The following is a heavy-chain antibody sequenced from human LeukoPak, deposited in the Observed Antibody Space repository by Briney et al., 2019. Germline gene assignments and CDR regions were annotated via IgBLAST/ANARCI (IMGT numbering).Heavy chain of an antibody. CDR3: AREHPYYYDSSGYFPFDY. J-gene: IGHJ4*02. V-gene: IGHV6-1*01. Sequence: SQTLSLTCAISGDSVSSNSAAWNWIRQSPSRGLEWLGTTYYRSKWYNDYAVSVKRRITINPNTSKNQFSLQLNSVTPEDTAVYYCAREHPYYYDSSGYFPFDYWGQGTLVTVSS. CDR1: GDSVSSNSAA. CDR2: TYYRSKWYN. D-gene: IGHD3-22*01.